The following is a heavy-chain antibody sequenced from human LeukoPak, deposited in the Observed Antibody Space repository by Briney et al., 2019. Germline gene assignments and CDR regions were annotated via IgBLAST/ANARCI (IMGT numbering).Heavy chain of an antibody. V-gene: IGHV3-7*04. CDR1: GFSFSSYW. CDR3: ARGPDGYNPLFDY. Sequence: PGGSLRLSCAASGFSFSSYWMTWVRQAPGKGLEWVANINQDGSDRYYVDSVKGRFTISRDNAKNSLYLQMNSLRAEDTAVYYCARGPDGYNPLFDYWGQGTLVTVSS. D-gene: IGHD5-24*01. J-gene: IGHJ4*02. CDR2: INQDGSDR.